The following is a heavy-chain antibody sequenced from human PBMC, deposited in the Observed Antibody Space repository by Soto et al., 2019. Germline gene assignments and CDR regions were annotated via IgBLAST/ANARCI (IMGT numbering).Heavy chain of an antibody. Sequence: EAQLLESGGGLVQPGGSLRLSCVASGFPFNNYAMSWVRQAPGKGLEWVSAIRGSDESTYYAQSVKGRFTISRDNSKNTLNLQMNSLRAEDTAVYYCAKSRSVEDGFDIWGQGTMVTVSS. CDR3: AKSRSVEDGFDI. CDR1: GFPFNNYA. J-gene: IGHJ3*02. CDR2: IRGSDEST. V-gene: IGHV3-23*01.